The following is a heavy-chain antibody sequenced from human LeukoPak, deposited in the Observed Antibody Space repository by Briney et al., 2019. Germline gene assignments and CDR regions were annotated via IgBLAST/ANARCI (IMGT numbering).Heavy chain of an antibody. CDR3: ARDQRSGLWFGDRTPYYYGMDV. J-gene: IGHJ6*02. V-gene: IGHV3-11*06. CDR1: GFTFSDYY. D-gene: IGHD3-10*01. Sequence: GGSLRLSCAASGFTFSDYYMSWIRQAPGKGLEWVSSISSSSSYIYYADSVKGRFTISRDNAKNSLYLQMNSLRAEDTAVYYCARDQRSGLWFGDRTPYYYGMDVWGQGTTVTVSS. CDR2: ISSSSSYI.